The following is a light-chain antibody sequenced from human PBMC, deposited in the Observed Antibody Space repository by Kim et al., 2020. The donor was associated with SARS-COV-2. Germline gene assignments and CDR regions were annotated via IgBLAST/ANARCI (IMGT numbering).Light chain of an antibody. CDR3: QQYNDYSAT. V-gene: IGKV1-5*03. CDR2: EAS. J-gene: IGKJ2*01. Sequence: GDRVTITCRASQTISSRMAWYQHKPGKAPTLLIYEASSLETGVPSRFSGSRSGTEFTLTISSLQPDDFATYYCQQYNDYSATFGQGAKLEI. CDR1: QTISSR.